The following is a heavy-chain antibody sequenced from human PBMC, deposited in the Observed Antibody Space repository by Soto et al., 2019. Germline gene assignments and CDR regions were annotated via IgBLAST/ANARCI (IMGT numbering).Heavy chain of an antibody. D-gene: IGHD6-13*01. J-gene: IGHJ4*02. CDR2: ISGSSNYI. CDR1: GLTFSSFG. CDR3: ARDRDSIATTGVDY. Sequence: GGSLRLSCAASGLTFSSFGFNWVRQAPGKGLEWVSFISGSSNYIYYADSLKGRFTISRDNARNSLYLQMNSLRAEDTAVYYCARDRDSIATTGVDYWGQGTLVTVSS. V-gene: IGHV3-21*01.